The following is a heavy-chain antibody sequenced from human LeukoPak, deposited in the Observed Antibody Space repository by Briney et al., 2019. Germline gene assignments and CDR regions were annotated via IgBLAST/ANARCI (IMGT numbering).Heavy chain of an antibody. J-gene: IGHJ4*02. V-gene: IGHV1-2*02. CDR1: GYTFTGYY. CDR3: ARLGSGSYYNDPDFDY. Sequence: GASVKVSCKASGYTFTGYYMHWVRQAPGQGLEWMGWINPNSGGTNYAQKFHGRVTMTRDTSISTAYMELSRLRSDDTAVYYCARLGSGSYYNDPDFDYWGQGTLVTVSS. D-gene: IGHD3-10*01. CDR2: INPNSGGT.